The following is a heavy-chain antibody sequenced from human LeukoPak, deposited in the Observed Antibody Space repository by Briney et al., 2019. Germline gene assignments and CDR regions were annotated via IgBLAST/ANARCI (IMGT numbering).Heavy chain of an antibody. CDR3: ASKYGSGSSNRFDY. CDR2: IIPIFGTA. CDR1: GGTFSSYA. J-gene: IGHJ4*02. D-gene: IGHD3-10*01. V-gene: IGHV1-69*13. Sequence: GASVKVSCKASGGTFSSYAISWVRQAPGQGLEWMGGIIPIFGTANYAQKFQGRVTITADESTSTAYMELSSLRSEDTAVYYCASKYGSGSSNRFDYWGQGTLVTVSS.